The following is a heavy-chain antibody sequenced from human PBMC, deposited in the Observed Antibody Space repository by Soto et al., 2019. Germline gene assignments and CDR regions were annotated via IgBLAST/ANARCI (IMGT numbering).Heavy chain of an antibody. CDR3: ARVEGTETTSLEY. V-gene: IGHV1-69*06. CDR1: GGTFSSYA. D-gene: IGHD4-17*01. CDR2: IIPIFGTA. Sequence: QVQLVQSGAEVKKPGSSVKVSCKASGGTFSSYAISWVRQAPGQGLEWMGGIIPIFGTANYAQKFQGRVTITADKSTSTAYMKLSRLRSEDTAVYYCARVEGTETTSLEYWCQGTLVPGSS. J-gene: IGHJ4*02.